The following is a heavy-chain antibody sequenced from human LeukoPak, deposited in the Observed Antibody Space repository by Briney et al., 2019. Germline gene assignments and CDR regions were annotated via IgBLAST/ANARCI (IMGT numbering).Heavy chain of an antibody. J-gene: IGHJ6*03. CDR1: GYTFTGYY. V-gene: IGHV1-2*06. Sequence: ASVKVSCKASGYTFTGYYMHWVRPAPGQGLEWMGRINPNSGGTNYAQKFQGRVTMTRDTSISTAYMELSRLRSDDTAVYYCARLAAADPYYYYYMDVWGKGTTVTVSS. CDR2: INPNSGGT. CDR3: ARLAAADPYYYYYMDV. D-gene: IGHD6-13*01.